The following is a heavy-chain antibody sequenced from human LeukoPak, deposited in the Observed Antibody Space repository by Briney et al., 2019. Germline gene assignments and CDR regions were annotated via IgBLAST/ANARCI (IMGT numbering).Heavy chain of an antibody. D-gene: IGHD3-22*01. CDR1: GYTFSNYW. CDR3: ARSSGSLDY. V-gene: IGHV5-51*01. Sequence: GESLKISCKCSGYTFSNYWIGWVRQLPGKGLEWMGIIYPGDSDTRYSPSFRGQVTISADKSITTAYLQWRSLKASDTAMYYCARSSGSLDYWGQGTLVTVSS. J-gene: IGHJ4*02. CDR2: IYPGDSDT.